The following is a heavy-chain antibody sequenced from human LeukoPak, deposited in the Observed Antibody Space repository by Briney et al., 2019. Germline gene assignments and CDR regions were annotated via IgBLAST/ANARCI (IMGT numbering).Heavy chain of an antibody. D-gene: IGHD5-18*01. J-gene: IGHJ4*02. Sequence: GESLKISCKGSGYSFTRNWIGWVRQMPRKGLEWMGIIYPGDSNTRYSPSFQGQVTISADKSITTAYLQWSSLKASDTAIYYCARLMETTMVTEFDYWGQGTLVTVSS. CDR1: GYSFTRNW. CDR2: IYPGDSNT. CDR3: ARLMETTMVTEFDY. V-gene: IGHV5-51*01.